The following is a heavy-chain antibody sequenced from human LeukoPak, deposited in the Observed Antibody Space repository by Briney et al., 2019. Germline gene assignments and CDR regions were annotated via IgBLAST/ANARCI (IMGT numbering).Heavy chain of an antibody. CDR1: GFTFSSYA. D-gene: IGHD5-12*01. J-gene: IGHJ4*02. CDR2: ISYDGSNK. Sequence: GGSLRLSCAASGFTFSSYAMHWVRQAPGKGLEWVAVISYDGSNKYYADSVKGRFTISRDNSKNTLYLQMNSLRADDTAVYYCARGREVAATLEHSAPLIYWGQGTQVTVSS. V-gene: IGHV3-30*04. CDR3: ARGREVAATLEHSAPLIY.